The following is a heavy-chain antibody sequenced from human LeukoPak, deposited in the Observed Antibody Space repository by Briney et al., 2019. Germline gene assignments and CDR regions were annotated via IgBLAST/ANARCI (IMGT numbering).Heavy chain of an antibody. V-gene: IGHV1-24*01. CDR1: GYTLTELS. Sequence: ASVKVSCKVSGYTLTELSMHWVRQAPGKGLVWMGGFDPEDGETIYAQKFQGRVTMTEDTSTDTAYMELSSLRSEDTAVYYCATVMWGIAVAGFSYWGQGTLVTVSS. CDR3: ATVMWGIAVAGFSY. D-gene: IGHD6-19*01. CDR2: FDPEDGET. J-gene: IGHJ4*02.